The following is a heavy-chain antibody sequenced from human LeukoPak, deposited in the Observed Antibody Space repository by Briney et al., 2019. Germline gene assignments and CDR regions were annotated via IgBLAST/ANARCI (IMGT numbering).Heavy chain of an antibody. CDR1: GGSFSGYY. CDR2: IYYSGST. Sequence: SETLSLTCAVYGGSFSGYYWSWIRQPPGKGLEWIGYIYYSGSTYYNPSLKSRVTISVDTSKNQFSLKLSSVTAADTAVYYCAREDNDYGGTTPFFDYWGQGTLVTVSS. CDR3: AREDNDYGGTTPFFDY. D-gene: IGHD4-23*01. J-gene: IGHJ4*02. V-gene: IGHV4-30-4*08.